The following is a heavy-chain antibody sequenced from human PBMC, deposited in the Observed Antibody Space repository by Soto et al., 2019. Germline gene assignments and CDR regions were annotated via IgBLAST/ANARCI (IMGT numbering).Heavy chain of an antibody. CDR3: AKDGPWEQLVLDY. D-gene: IGHD6-6*01. V-gene: IGHV3-30*18. CDR1: GFTFSSYG. Sequence: GGSLRLSCAASGFTFSSYGMHWVRQAPGKGLEWVAVISYDGSNKYYADSVKGRFTISRDNSKNTLYLQMNSLRAEDTAVYYCAKDGPWEQLVLDYWGQGTLVTVSS. J-gene: IGHJ4*02. CDR2: ISYDGSNK.